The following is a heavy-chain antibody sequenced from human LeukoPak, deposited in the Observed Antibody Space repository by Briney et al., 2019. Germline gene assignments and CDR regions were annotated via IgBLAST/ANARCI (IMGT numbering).Heavy chain of an antibody. CDR3: AKHYGSVIYYNYLEY. CDR2: ISSNGGGT. Sequence: PGGSLRLSCAASGFTFSSYAMSWVRQAPGKGLEYVSAISSNGGGTFYADSVKGRFTISRDNSKNTLYLQMNSLRAENTAIYYCAKHYGSVIYYNYLEYWGEGTLVTVSS. D-gene: IGHD3-10*01. J-gene: IGHJ4*02. V-gene: IGHV3-23*01. CDR1: GFTFSSYA.